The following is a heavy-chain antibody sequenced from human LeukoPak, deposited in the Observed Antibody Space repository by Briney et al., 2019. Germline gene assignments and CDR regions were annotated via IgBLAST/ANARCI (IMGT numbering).Heavy chain of an antibody. D-gene: IGHD6-19*01. CDR2: IKQDGSEK. J-gene: IGHJ4*02. CDR3: ARSDSSGWYEGGYFDY. CDR1: GFTFSSYW. Sequence: GGSLRLSCAASGFTFSSYWMSWVRQAPGKGLEWVANIKQDGSEKYYVDSVKGRFTISRDNAKNSLYLQMNSLRAEDTAVYYCARSDSSGWYEGGYFDYWGQGTLVTVSS. V-gene: IGHV3-7*01.